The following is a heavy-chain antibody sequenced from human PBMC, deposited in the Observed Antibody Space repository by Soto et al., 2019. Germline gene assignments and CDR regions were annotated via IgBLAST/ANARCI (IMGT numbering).Heavy chain of an antibody. CDR3: ARTLTGDPGAFDI. V-gene: IGHV5-51*01. Sequence: GESLKISCKGSGYSFTSYWIGWVRQMPGKGLEWMGSIYPGYSDTRYSPSFQGQVTISADKSIRTAYLQWSSLKASDTAMYCCARTLTGDPGAFDIWGQGTMVTVSS. CDR1: GYSFTSYW. J-gene: IGHJ3*02. D-gene: IGHD7-27*01. CDR2: IYPGYSDT.